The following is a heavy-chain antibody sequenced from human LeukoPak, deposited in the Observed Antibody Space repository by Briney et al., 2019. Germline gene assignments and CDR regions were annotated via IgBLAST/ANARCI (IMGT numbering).Heavy chain of an antibody. CDR3: ARVKALSGTTTGGMDV. D-gene: IGHD1-20*01. CDR1: GFTFSNYN. V-gene: IGHV3-21*01. J-gene: IGHJ6*02. Sequence: GGSLRLSCAASGFTFSNYNMNWVRQAPGKGLEWVSSISSSNNYIYYADSVKGRFTISRDNAKNSLYLQMNSLRAEDTAVYYCARVKALSGTTTGGMDVWGQGTTVTVSS. CDR2: ISSSNNYI.